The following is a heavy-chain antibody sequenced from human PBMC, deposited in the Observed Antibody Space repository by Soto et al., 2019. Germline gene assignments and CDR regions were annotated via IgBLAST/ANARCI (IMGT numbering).Heavy chain of an antibody. J-gene: IGHJ4*02. D-gene: IGHD3-22*01. Sequence: SETLSLTCTVSGGSISSGGYYWSWIRQHPGKGLEWIGYIYYSGSTYYNPSLKSRVTISVDTSKNQFSLKLSSVTAADTAVYYCAREYYYDSSGYHLDYWGQGTLVTVSS. CDR1: GGSISSGGYY. V-gene: IGHV4-31*03. CDR2: IYYSGST. CDR3: AREYYYDSSGYHLDY.